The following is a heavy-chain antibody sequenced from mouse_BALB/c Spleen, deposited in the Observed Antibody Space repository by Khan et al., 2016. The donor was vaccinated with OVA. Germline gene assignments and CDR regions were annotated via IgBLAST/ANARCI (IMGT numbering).Heavy chain of an antibody. J-gene: IGHJ4*01. CDR3: ARENPYAMDY. V-gene: IGHV7-3*02. CDR1: GFTFTDYY. CDR2: IRNKANGYTP. Sequence: DVKLVESGGGLVQPGGSLRLSCATSGFTFTDYYMSWVRQPPGKALEWLGFIRNKANGYTPEYSASVKGRFTISRDNYQRLLYLQMNTLRAEYSATYYFARENPYAMDYWSQGTSVTGSA.